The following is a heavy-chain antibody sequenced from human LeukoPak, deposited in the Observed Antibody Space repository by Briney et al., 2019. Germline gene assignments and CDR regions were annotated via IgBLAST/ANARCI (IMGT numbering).Heavy chain of an antibody. Sequence: PSETLSLTCAVSGGSISSSNWWSWVRQSPEKGLEWIGEIYHTGSTYYNPSLKSRITISVDTSKNQFSLKLSSVTAADTAVYYCARVYYGDYRYFDYWGQGTLVTVSS. J-gene: IGHJ4*02. D-gene: IGHD4-17*01. CDR3: ARVYYGDYRYFDY. V-gene: IGHV4-4*02. CDR1: GGSISSSNW. CDR2: IYHTGST.